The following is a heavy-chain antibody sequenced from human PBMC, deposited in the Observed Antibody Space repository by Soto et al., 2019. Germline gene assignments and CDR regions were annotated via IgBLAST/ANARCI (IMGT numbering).Heavy chain of an antibody. Sequence: SETLSLTCTVSGGSISSYYWIWIRQPPGKGLEWIGEIYHSGSTNYNPSLKSRVTISVDTSKNQFSLKLSSVTAADTAVYYCARYDDEAFDIWGQGTLVTVSS. V-gene: IGHV4-59*12. CDR1: GGSISSYY. CDR2: IYHSGST. CDR3: ARYDDEAFDI. J-gene: IGHJ3*02. D-gene: IGHD1-1*01.